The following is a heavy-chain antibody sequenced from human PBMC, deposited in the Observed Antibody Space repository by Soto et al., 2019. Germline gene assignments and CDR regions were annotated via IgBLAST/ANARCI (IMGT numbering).Heavy chain of an antibody. D-gene: IGHD3-10*01. Sequence: LRLSCAASGFTFSSYTMNWVRQAPGKGLEWVSYISLSGSDMYYAGSVKGRFTISRDNAKNSLSLQMNSLRAEDTAVYYCVRDHIWSFDYWGQGTPVTVSS. J-gene: IGHJ4*02. CDR1: GFTFSSYT. V-gene: IGHV3-48*01. CDR3: VRDHIWSFDY. CDR2: ISLSGSDM.